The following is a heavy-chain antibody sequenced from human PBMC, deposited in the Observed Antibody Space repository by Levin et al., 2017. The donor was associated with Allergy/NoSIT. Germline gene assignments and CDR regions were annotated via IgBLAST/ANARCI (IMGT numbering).Heavy chain of an antibody. D-gene: IGHD3-10*01. J-gene: IGHJ6*02. V-gene: IGHV1-2*02. CDR2: INPNSGGT. CDR3: ATSYYYGSGSPIANNYYGMDV. CDR1: GYTFTGYY. Sequence: GESLKISCKASGYTFTGYYMHWVRQAPGQGLEWMGWINPNSGGTNYAQKFQGRVTMTRDTSISTAYMELSRLRSDDTAVYYCATSYYYGSGSPIANNYYGMDVWGQGTTVTVSS.